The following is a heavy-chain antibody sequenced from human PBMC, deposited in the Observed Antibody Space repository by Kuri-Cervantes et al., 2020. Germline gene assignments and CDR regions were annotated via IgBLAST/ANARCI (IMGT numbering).Heavy chain of an antibody. CDR1: GFTFSTYS. J-gene: IGHJ4*02. CDR2: ISKSTSYI. D-gene: IGHD3-10*01. Sequence: GGSLRLSCAASGFTFSTYSMNWVHQAPGKGLEWVSSISKSTSYIYYADSVKGRFTISRDNAKNSLYLHMNSLRAEDTAVYYCALGEWRSPFDYWGQGTLVTVSS. V-gene: IGHV3-21*03. CDR3: ALGEWRSPFDY.